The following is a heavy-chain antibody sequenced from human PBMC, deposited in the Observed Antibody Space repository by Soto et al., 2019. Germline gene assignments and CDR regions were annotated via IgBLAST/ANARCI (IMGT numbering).Heavy chain of an antibody. D-gene: IGHD3-16*01. CDR1: GGSFSGYY. Sequence: SETLSLTCAVYGGSFSGYYWSWIRQPPGKGLEWIGEINHSGSTNYNPSLKSRVTISVDTSKNQFSLKLSSVTAADTAVYYCARAPARTPLVRQGYFDYWGQGTLVTVSS. CDR3: ARAPARTPLVRQGYFDY. V-gene: IGHV4-34*01. CDR2: INHSGST. J-gene: IGHJ4*02.